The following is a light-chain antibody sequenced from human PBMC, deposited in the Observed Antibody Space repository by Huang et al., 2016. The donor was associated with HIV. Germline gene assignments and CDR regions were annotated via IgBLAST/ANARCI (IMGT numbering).Light chain of an antibody. V-gene: IGKV1-9*01. CDR3: QQVNAYPLT. CDR1: QAINNY. J-gene: IGKJ4*01. CDR2: AAS. Sequence: IQMTQFPSSLSASVGDSVTLTCRASQAINNYVAWSQQRPGKVPKLLIYAASTLQSGVPSRFSGSGSGTDFALSISSLQPEDSANYYCQQVNAYPLTFGGGTKVEI.